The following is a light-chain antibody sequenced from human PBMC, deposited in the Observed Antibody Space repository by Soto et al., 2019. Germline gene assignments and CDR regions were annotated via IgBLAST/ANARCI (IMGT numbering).Light chain of an antibody. Sequence: DVHMTLSPSTLSGSVGDRVTIICRASQTISSWLAWYQQKKGKAPKILIYKASTLKSGVPSRFSGSGYGTEFNLTISSLQTDDFATYYCQHYNSYSEAFGQGTKVDIK. V-gene: IGKV1-5*03. J-gene: IGKJ1*01. CDR2: KAS. CDR3: QHYNSYSEA. CDR1: QTISSW.